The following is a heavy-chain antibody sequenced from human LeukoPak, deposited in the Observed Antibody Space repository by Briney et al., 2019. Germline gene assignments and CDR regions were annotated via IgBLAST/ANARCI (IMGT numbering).Heavy chain of an antibody. Sequence: SETLSLTCTVSGGSISSYYWSWIRQPPGKGLEWIGYIYYSGSTNYNPSLKSRVTISVDTSKNQFSLKLSSVTAADTAVYYCARVGYSSSSYYLDYWGQGTLVTVSS. CDR2: IYYSGST. V-gene: IGHV4-59*01. CDR3: ARVGYSSSSYYLDY. J-gene: IGHJ4*02. D-gene: IGHD6-13*01. CDR1: GGSISSYY.